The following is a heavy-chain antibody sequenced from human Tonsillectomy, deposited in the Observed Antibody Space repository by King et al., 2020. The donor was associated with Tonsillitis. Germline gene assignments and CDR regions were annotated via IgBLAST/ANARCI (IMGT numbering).Heavy chain of an antibody. V-gene: IGHV3-30-3*01. CDR3: ARERPGRAFDI. J-gene: IGHJ3*02. Sequence: VQLLESGGGVVQPGRSLRLSCAASGLTFSSYAMHWVRQAPGKGLDWVAVISYDGSNKYYADSVKGRFTISRDNSKNTLYLQMNSLRAEDPAVYYCARERPGRAFDIWGQGTMVTVSS. CDR1: GLTFSSYA. D-gene: IGHD1-26*01. CDR2: ISYDGSNK.